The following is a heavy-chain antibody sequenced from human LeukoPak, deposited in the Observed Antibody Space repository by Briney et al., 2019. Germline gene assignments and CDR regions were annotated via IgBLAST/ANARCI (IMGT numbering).Heavy chain of an antibody. D-gene: IGHD3-16*01. V-gene: IGHV3-21*01. Sequence: GGSLRLSCAASGFTFSSYSMNLVRQAPGKGLEWVSSISSSSSYIYYADSVKGRFTISRDNAKNSLYLQMNSLRAEDTAVYYCARVPLGYYFDYWGQGTLVTVSS. J-gene: IGHJ4*02. CDR2: ISSSSSYI. CDR1: GFTFSSYS. CDR3: ARVPLGYYFDY.